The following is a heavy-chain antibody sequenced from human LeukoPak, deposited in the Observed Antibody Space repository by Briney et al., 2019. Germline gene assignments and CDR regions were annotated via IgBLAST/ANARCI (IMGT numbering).Heavy chain of an antibody. CDR1: GFTFSSYN. CDR2: ISSSSTYI. D-gene: IGHD3-10*01. Sequence: PGGSLRLSCAASGFTFSSYNMNWVRQAPGKGLEWVSSISSSSTYIYYAESMKGRFTISRDNAKNLLYLQMNSLRAEDTAVYYCAREGRYYYGSGSFIAFDYWGQGTLVTVSS. V-gene: IGHV3-21*01. J-gene: IGHJ4*02. CDR3: AREGRYYYGSGSFIAFDY.